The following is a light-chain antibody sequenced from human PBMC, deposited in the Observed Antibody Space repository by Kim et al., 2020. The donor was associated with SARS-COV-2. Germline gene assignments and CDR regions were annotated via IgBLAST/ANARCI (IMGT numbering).Light chain of an antibody. CDR2: CAS. CDR3: QHYNAYPLT. V-gene: IGKV1-16*02. CDR1: QDIRNY. J-gene: IGKJ4*01. Sequence: ASVGDRVTIPCRASQDIRNYLAWFQQKPGKAPKSLIYCASILQSGVPSKFSGSGSGTDFTLTISSLQPEDSATYYCQHYNAYPLTFGGGTKVDIK.